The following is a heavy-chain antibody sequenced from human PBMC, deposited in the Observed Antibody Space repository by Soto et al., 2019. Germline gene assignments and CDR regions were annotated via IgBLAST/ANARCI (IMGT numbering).Heavy chain of an antibody. J-gene: IGHJ6*02. CDR2: IDPTDSYT. Sequence: LGESLKISCKGSGYTFTRYWIAWVRQKPGKGLEGRGKIDPTDSYTDYSPSFQGHVTFSADKSISTAYLQWSSLKASDTAMYYCARQEVGMDTVSDYYYYYAMDVWGQGTTVTVSS. D-gene: IGHD5-18*01. V-gene: IGHV5-10-1*01. CDR3: ARQEVGMDTVSDYYYYYAMDV. CDR1: GYTFTRYW.